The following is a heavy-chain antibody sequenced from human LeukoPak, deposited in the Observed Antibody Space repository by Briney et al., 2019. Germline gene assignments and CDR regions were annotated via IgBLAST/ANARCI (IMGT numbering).Heavy chain of an antibody. CDR2: IRGSGGST. Sequence: GGSLRLSCAASGFTFSSYAMSWVRQAPGKGLEWVSAIRGSGGSTYYPGSVKGRFTISRENAKNSLYLQMNSLRAEDTAVYYCARDRADAFDIWGQGTLVTVSS. CDR3: ARDRADAFDI. J-gene: IGHJ3*02. CDR1: GFTFSSYA. D-gene: IGHD3-10*01. V-gene: IGHV3-23*01.